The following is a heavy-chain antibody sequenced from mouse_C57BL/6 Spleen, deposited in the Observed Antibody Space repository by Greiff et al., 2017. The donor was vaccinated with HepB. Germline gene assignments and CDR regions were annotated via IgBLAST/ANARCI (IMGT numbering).Heavy chain of an antibody. D-gene: IGHD2-12*01. CDR1: GYSFTDYN. CDR3: ARGGYSAMDY. V-gene: IGHV1-39*01. J-gene: IGHJ4*01. Sequence: VHVKQSGPELVKPGASVKISCKASGYSFTDYNMNWVNQSNGKSLEWIGVINPNYGTTSYNQKFKGKATLTVDQSSSTAYMQLNSLTSEDSAVYYCARGGYSAMDYWGQGTSVTVSS. CDR2: INPNYGTT.